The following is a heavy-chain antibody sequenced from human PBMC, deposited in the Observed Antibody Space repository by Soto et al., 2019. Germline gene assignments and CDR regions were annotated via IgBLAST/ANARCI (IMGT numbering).Heavy chain of an antibody. V-gene: IGHV1-69*12. D-gene: IGHD2-15*01. CDR3: ARDKYCSGGSCYPRNWFDP. CDR2: IIPIFGTA. Sequence: QVQLVQSGAEVKKPGSSVKVSCKASGGTFSSYAISWVRQAPGQGLEWMGGIIPIFGTANYAQKFQGRVTITADEXXSXAXXELSSLRSEDTAVYYCARDKYCSGGSCYPRNWFDPWGQGTLVTVSS. J-gene: IGHJ5*02. CDR1: GGTFSSYA.